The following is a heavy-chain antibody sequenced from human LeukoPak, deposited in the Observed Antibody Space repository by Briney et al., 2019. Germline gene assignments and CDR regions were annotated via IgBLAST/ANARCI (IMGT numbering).Heavy chain of an antibody. CDR2: IYRNGNT. Sequence: KPSETLSLTCTVPRGSISSYYWSCIRQPPGKGPESIGYIYRNGNTNYNPSLKSRVTISVDTSKNQFSLKLSSVTAADTAVYYCARHGRGYSYQNWFDPWGQGTLVTASS. CDR3: ARHGRGYSYQNWFDP. J-gene: IGHJ5*02. V-gene: IGHV4-59*08. D-gene: IGHD5-18*01. CDR1: RGSISSYY.